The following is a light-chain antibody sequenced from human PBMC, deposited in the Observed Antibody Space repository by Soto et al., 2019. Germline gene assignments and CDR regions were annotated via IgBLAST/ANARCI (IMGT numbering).Light chain of an antibody. CDR2: NAS. CDR3: QQRRSWLLA. CDR1: QSVGNF. Sequence: EIVLAQSPATLSLSPGERATLSCRASQSVGNFLAWYQHRPGQAPRLLILNASTSATGIPPRFSGSGSGTDFTITVGRLEPEDFAVYDCQQRRSWLLAFGGGPKVEIK. J-gene: IGKJ4*01. V-gene: IGKV3-11*01.